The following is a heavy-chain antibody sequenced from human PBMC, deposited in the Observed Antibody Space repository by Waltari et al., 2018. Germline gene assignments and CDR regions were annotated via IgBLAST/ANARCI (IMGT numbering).Heavy chain of an antibody. V-gene: IGHV1-69*01. D-gene: IGHD5-12*01. CDR2: VIPIFGTA. CDR3: ASLRDGYTSYFDY. CDR1: GGTFSSYA. J-gene: IGHJ4*02. Sequence: QVQLVQSGAEVKKPGSSVKVSCKASGGTFSSYAISWVRQAPGQGLEWMGGVIPIFGTANDEQKFQGRVTITADESTSTAYMELSSLRSEDTAVYYCASLRDGYTSYFDYWGQGTLVTVSS.